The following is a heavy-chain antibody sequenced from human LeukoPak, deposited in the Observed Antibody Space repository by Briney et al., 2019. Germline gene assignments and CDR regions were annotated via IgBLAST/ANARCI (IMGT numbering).Heavy chain of an antibody. V-gene: IGHV3-66*01. CDR3: ARVSPLGYFQH. Sequence: PGGSLRLSCAASGFTFSDHYMSWVRQAPGKGLEWVSVIYSGGSTYYADSVKGRFTISRDNSKNTLYLQMNSLRAEDTAVYYCARVSPLGYFQHWGQGTLVTVSS. CDR2: IYSGGST. J-gene: IGHJ1*01. CDR1: GFTFSDHY.